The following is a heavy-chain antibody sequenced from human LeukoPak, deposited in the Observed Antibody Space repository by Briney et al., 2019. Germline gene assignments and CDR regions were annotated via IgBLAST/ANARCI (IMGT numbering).Heavy chain of an antibody. D-gene: IGHD3-22*01. J-gene: IGHJ6*03. Sequence: SETLSLTCAVYGGSFSGYYWSWIRQPPGKGLEWIGEINHSGSTNCNPSLKSRVTISVDTSKNQFSLKLSSVTAADTAVYYCARGRRGYDSSGYYVYYYYYMDVWGKGTTVTVSS. CDR3: ARGRRGYDSSGYYVYYYYYMDV. V-gene: IGHV4-34*01. CDR1: GGSFSGYY. CDR2: INHSGST.